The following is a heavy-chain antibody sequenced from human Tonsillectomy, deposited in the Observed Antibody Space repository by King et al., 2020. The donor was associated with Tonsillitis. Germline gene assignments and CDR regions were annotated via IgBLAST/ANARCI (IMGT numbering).Heavy chain of an antibody. CDR1: GFTFGDYS. D-gene: IGHD1-26*01. CDR3: TRDPKRTIVGATTIDY. J-gene: IGHJ4*02. Sequence: VQLVESGGGLVQPGRSLRLSCTASGFTFGDYSMSWVRQAPGKGRGWGGFIRSKAYGGATEYCASVKGRFTISRDDSKSIAYLQMNSLKTEDTAVYYCTRDPKRTIVGATTIDYWGQGTLVTVSS. V-gene: IGHV3-49*04. CDR2: IRSKAYGGAT.